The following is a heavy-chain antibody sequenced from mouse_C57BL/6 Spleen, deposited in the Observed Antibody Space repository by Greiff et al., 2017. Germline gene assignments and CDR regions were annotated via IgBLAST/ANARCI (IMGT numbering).Heavy chain of an antibody. D-gene: IGHD2-4*01. V-gene: IGHV1-64*01. J-gene: IGHJ4*01. CDR3: ARSDYDYPYYAMDY. CDR1: GYTFTSSW. CDR2: IHPNSGST. Sequence: QVQLQQPGAELVKPGASVKLSCKASGYTFTSSWMHWVKPRPGQGLEWLGMIHPNSGSTNYNEKFKSTATLTVDKSSSTAYMQLSSLTSEDSAVYYCARSDYDYPYYAMDYWGQGTSGTVSS.